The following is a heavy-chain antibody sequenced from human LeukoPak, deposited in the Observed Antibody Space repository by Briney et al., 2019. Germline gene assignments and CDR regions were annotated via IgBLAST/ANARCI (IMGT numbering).Heavy chain of an antibody. J-gene: IGHJ4*02. Sequence: SETLSLTCTVPGGSISSYYWNWIRQPPGKGLEWIAYIYYSGSTNYNPSLQSRVTISVDTSKNQFSLRLSYVTAADTAVYYCSREYSYYDSSGYYYGSGYFDYWGQGTLVTVSS. CDR3: SREYSYYDSSGYYYGSGYFDY. D-gene: IGHD3-22*01. CDR2: IYYSGST. V-gene: IGHV4-59*01. CDR1: GGSISSYY.